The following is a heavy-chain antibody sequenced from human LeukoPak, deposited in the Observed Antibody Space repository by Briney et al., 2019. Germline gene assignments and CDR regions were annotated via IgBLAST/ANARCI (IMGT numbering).Heavy chain of an antibody. Sequence: SETLSLTCTVSGGSISSSSYYWGWIRQPPGKGLERIGSIYYSGSTYYTPSLKSRVTISVDTSKNQFSLKLSSVTAADTAVYYCAGVRGVIMYYFDYWGQGTLVTVSS. CDR1: GGSISSSSYY. CDR3: AGVRGVIMYYFDY. V-gene: IGHV4-39*07. D-gene: IGHD3-10*01. CDR2: IYYSGST. J-gene: IGHJ4*02.